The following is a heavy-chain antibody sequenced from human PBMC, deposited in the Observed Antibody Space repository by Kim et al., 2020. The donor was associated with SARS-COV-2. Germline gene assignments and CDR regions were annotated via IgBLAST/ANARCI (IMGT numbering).Heavy chain of an antibody. J-gene: IGHJ4*02. D-gene: IGHD1-1*01. CDR3: AREGTTLRGPF. CDR2: INTNTGTP. CDR1: GYTFTNYI. Sequence: ASVKVSCKASGYTFTNYIMNWVRQAPGQGLEWMGWINTNTGTPTYAQDFTGRFVFSLDTSVSTAYLRISSLKTEDTAVYFCAREGTTLRGPFWGQGTLVT. V-gene: IGHV7-4-1*02.